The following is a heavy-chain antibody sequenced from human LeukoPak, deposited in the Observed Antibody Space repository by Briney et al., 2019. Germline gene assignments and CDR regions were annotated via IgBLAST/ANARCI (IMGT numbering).Heavy chain of an antibody. CDR1: GFTFSDYY. D-gene: IGHD6-13*01. V-gene: IGHV3-11*01. CDR3: AKDRAAAGFDY. J-gene: IGHJ4*02. CDR2: ISSSGSTI. Sequence: GGSLRLSCVASGFTFSDYYVSWIRQAPGKGLEWVSYISSSGSTIYYADSVKGRFTISRDNSKNTLYLQMNSLRAEDTAVYYCAKDRAAAGFDYWGQGTLVTVSS.